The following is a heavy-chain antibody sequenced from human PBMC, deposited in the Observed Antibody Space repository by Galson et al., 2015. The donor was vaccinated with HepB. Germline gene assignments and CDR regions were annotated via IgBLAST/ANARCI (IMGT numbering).Heavy chain of an antibody. V-gene: IGHV2-70*11. D-gene: IGHD3-22*01. CDR3: ARIRYYYDTSGHRALHLDY. Sequence: PALVKPPQTLTLTCTFSGFSLSTNDMCVSWIRQPPGKALEWLARIDWDGDKYYNTSLKTRLTISKDTSKNQVVLTMSNMDPVDTATYYCARIRYYYDTSGHRALHLDYWGQGILVTVSS. J-gene: IGHJ4*02. CDR2: IDWDGDK. CDR1: GFSLSTNDMC.